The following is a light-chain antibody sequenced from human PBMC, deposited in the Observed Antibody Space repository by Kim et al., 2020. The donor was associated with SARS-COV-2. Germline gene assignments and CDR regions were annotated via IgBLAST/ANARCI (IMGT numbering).Light chain of an antibody. CDR3: QLYGTSPPYT. Sequence: SPGERATRSCRASQSVSSSYLAWYQQKPGQAPRLLIYGASSRATGIPDRFSGSGSGTDFTLTISRLEPEDFAVYYCQLYGTSPPYTFGQGTKLEI. CDR1: QSVSSSY. J-gene: IGKJ2*01. V-gene: IGKV3-20*01. CDR2: GAS.